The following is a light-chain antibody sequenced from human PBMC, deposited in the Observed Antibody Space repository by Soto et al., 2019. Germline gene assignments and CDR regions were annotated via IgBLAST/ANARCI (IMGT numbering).Light chain of an antibody. CDR3: QQYGSSSWT. V-gene: IGKV3-20*01. J-gene: IGKJ1*01. CDR2: GAS. CDR1: QSISSSY. Sequence: EIVLTQSPGTLSLSPGKRATLSCRASQSISSSYLAWYQQRPGQALRLLIYGASSRATGIPDRFSGSGSGTEFTLTISRLEPEDFAVYYCQQYGSSSWTFGQGTKVDIK.